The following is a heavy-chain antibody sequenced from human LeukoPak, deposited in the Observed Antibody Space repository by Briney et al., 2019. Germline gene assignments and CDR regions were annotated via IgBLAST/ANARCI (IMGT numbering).Heavy chain of an antibody. CDR3: ARGGQRFGELFDYFDY. Sequence: GASVKVSCKAAGYSFNTYGISWVRLAPGQGLEWMGWISGYNGNANYAQKFQGRLTMTTDTSTSTAYMELRSLRPDDTAVYYCARGGQRFGELFDYFDYWGQGALVTVSS. D-gene: IGHD3-10*01. CDR2: ISGYNGNA. J-gene: IGHJ4*02. V-gene: IGHV1-18*01. CDR1: GYSFNTYG.